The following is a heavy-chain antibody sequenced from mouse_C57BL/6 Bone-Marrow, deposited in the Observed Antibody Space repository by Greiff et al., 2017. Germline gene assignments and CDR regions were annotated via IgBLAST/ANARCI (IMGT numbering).Heavy chain of an antibody. Sequence: VQLQQSGAELARPGASVKLSCKASGYTFTSYGISWVKQSTGQGLEWIGEIYPRSGNTYYNEKFKGKATLTADKSSSTAYMELRSLTSEDSAVYVGARRSCITTVVPFDYWGQGTTLTVSS. CDR1: GYTFTSYG. CDR2: IYPRSGNT. V-gene: IGHV1-81*01. J-gene: IGHJ2*01. D-gene: IGHD1-1*01. CDR3: ARRSCITTVVPFDY.